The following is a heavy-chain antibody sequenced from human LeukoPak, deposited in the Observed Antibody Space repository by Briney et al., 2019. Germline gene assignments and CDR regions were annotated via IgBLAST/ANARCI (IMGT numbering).Heavy chain of an antibody. V-gene: IGHV3-23*01. CDR2: IRGGGET. D-gene: IGHD1-1*01. Sequence: PGGSLRLSCAASGFIFRGYAMSWVPQAPARGLEGVSSIRGGGETLYADCVRGRFTLSRDDSRNTVYLQLNNLRVEDTAVYYCAKANWVSNADAFWWGQGTVVTVSS. CDR3: AKANWVSNADAFW. CDR1: GFIFRGYA. J-gene: IGHJ4*02.